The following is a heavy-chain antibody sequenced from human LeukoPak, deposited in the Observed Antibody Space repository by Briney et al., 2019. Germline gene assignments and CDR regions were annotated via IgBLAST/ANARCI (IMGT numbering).Heavy chain of an antibody. V-gene: IGHV4-59*01. CDR2: IYYIGST. J-gene: IGHJ4*02. D-gene: IGHD6-13*01. CDR1: GGSISSYY. CDR3: AREGREPAAGMDY. Sequence: SETLSLTCTVSGGSISSYYWSWIRQPPGKGLEWIGYIYYIGSTNYNPSLKSRVTISVDTSKHQFSLRLSSVTAADSAVYFCAREGREPAAGMDYWGQGTLVTVSS.